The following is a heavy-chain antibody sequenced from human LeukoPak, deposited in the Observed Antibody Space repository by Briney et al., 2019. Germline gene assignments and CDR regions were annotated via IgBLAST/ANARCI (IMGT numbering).Heavy chain of an antibody. CDR3: AKPMYYYDSSGTPFDY. J-gene: IGHJ4*02. CDR1: GFIFNSFT. V-gene: IGHV3-21*01. Sequence: GGSLRLSCVASGFIFNSFTMNWVRQAPGEGLQWVASISSSGTYIYYADSVKGRVTISRDNAKSSLYLQMNSLRAEDTAVYYCAKPMYYYDSSGTPFDYWGQGTLVTVSS. CDR2: ISSSGTYI. D-gene: IGHD3-22*01.